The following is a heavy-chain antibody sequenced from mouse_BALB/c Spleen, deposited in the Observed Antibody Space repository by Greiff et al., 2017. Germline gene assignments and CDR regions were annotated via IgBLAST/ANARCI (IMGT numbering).Heavy chain of an antibody. CDR2: INPSTGYT. J-gene: IGHJ4*01. Sequence: QVQLQQSGAELAKPGASVKMSCKASGYTFTSYWMHWVKQRPGQGLEWIGYINPSTGYTEYNQKFKDKATLTADKSSSTAYMQLSSLTSEDSAVYYCARAWATYYYAMDYWGQGTSVTVSS. CDR3: ARAWATYYYAMDY. V-gene: IGHV1-7*01. CDR1: GYTFTSYW. D-gene: IGHD3-1*01.